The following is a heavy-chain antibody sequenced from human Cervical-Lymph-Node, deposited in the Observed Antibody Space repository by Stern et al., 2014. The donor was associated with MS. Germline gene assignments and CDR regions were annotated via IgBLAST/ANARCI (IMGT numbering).Heavy chain of an antibody. CDR1: GGPISSYY. CDR3: AREGYN. CDR2: IYYSGST. D-gene: IGHD5-24*01. V-gene: IGHV4-59*01. Sequence: QVQLQESGPGLVKPSETLSLTCTVSGGPISSYYWSWIRQPPGKGLEWIGYIYYSGSTNYNPSLKSRVTISVDTSKNQFSLKLSSVTAADTAVYYCAREGYNWGQGTLVTVSS. J-gene: IGHJ4*02.